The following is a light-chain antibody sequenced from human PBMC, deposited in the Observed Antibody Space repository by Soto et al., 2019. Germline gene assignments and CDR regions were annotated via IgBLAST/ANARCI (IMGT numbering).Light chain of an antibody. V-gene: IGKV1-9*01. CDR1: QDISSS. CDR3: QQVNSYPLT. CDR2: AAS. Sequence: DIQLTQSPSFLSASVGDRITITCRASQDISSSLAWFQQQPGKAPNLLIYAASTLQRGVPSRFSGSGSGTEFTLTSGSLQPEDFATYYCQQVNSYPLTFGGGTKVEIK. J-gene: IGKJ4*01.